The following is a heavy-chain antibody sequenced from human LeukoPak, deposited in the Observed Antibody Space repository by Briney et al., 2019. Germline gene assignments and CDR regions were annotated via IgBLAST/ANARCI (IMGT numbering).Heavy chain of an antibody. CDR3: ARGGYSYALYYFDH. CDR2: IWYDGSNK. CDR1: GFTFSSYS. J-gene: IGHJ4*02. Sequence: GGSLRLSCAASGFTFSSYSMNWVRQAPVEGLEWVAVIWYDGSNKYYADSVKGRFTISRDNYKNTLYLQMNSLRAEDTAVYSCARGGYSYALYYFDHWGQGTLVTVSS. D-gene: IGHD5-18*01. V-gene: IGHV3-33*08.